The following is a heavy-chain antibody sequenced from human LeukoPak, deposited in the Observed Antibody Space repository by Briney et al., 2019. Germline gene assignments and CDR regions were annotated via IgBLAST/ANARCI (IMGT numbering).Heavy chain of an antibody. CDR3: ARDVAAAGTAYYYYGMDV. J-gene: IGHJ6*02. Sequence: HPGGSLRLSCAASGFTFSSYAMHWVRQAPVKGLEWVAVISYDGSNKYYADSVKGRFTISRDNSKNTLYLQMNSLRAEDTAVYYCARDVAAAGTAYYYYGMDVWGQGTTVTVSS. V-gene: IGHV3-30-3*01. CDR1: GFTFSSYA. CDR2: ISYDGSNK. D-gene: IGHD6-13*01.